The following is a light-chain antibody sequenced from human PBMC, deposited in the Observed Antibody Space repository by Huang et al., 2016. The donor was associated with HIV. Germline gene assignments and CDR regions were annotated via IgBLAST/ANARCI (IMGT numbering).Light chain of an antibody. V-gene: IGKV3-15*01. CDR3: QQYNNWPPWT. Sequence: EIVMTQSPATLPVSPGGRVTLSCRDSRSVGRNLAWYQQRPGQAPRLLIYDTSTRATGSPVRFSGSGSGTEFTLTISTLQSEDFAVYYCQQYNNWPPWTFGQGTKVEIK. J-gene: IGKJ1*01. CDR2: DTS. CDR1: RSVGRN.